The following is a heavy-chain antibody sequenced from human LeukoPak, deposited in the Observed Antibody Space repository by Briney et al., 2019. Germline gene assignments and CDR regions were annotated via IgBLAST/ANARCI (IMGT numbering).Heavy chain of an antibody. CDR3: ASRRRWLQFPHFDY. CDR1: GGSFSGYY. V-gene: IGHV4-34*01. CDR2: INHSGST. Sequence: SETLSLTCAVYGGSFSGYYWSWIRQPPRKGLEGIGEINHSGSTNYNPSLNSRVTISVDPSKNQFSLKLSSVTAAEPAVYYCASRRRWLQFPHFDYWGQGTLVTVSS. D-gene: IGHD5-24*01. J-gene: IGHJ4*02.